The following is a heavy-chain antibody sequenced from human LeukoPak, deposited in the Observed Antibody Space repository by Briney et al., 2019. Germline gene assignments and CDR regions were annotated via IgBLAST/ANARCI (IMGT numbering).Heavy chain of an antibody. V-gene: IGHV1-2*02. CDR3: ARRIAVAGSPVYYFDY. Sequence: ASVKVSCKASVYTFIGYYMHWVQQAPGQGLEWMGWINPNSGSTNYAQKFQGRVTMTWDTSINTTFMELSRLRSDDTAVYYCARRIAVAGSPVYYFDYWGQGTLVTVSS. D-gene: IGHD6-19*01. CDR1: VYTFIGYY. J-gene: IGHJ4*02. CDR2: INPNSGST.